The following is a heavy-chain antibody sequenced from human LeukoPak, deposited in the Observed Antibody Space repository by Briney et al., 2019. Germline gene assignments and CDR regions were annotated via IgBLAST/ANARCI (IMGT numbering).Heavy chain of an antibody. CDR2: IYSAGST. J-gene: IGHJ4*02. CDR1: GLIVSSNY. V-gene: IGHV3-53*01. CDR3: ASARQWLARDY. Sequence: GGSLRLSCAASGLIVSSNYMSWVRQAPGKGLEWVSVIYSAGSTYHAESVKGRFTISRDNSKNTLYLQMDRLGADDTAVYYCASARQWLARDYWGQGTLVTVSS. D-gene: IGHD5-12*01.